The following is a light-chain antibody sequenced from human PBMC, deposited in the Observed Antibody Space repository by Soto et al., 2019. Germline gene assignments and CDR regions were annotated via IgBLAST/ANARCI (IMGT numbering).Light chain of an antibody. Sequence: QSVLTQPPSVSGTPGQRVNMSCSGSSSNIGSKSVSWYQHLPQTAPKLLIYSNNQRPSGVPGRFSGSKSGTSASLAISGLQSDDETQYYGASWDDSLNVLVFGGGTKLTVL. CDR2: SNN. V-gene: IGLV1-44*01. J-gene: IGLJ2*01. CDR3: ASWDDSLNVLV. CDR1: SSNIGSKS.